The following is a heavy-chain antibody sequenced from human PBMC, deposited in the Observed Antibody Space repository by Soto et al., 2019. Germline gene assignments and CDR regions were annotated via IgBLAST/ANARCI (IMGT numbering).Heavy chain of an antibody. Sequence: GGSLRLSCAASGFTFSSYAMSWVRQAPGKGLEWVSAISGSGGSTYYADSVKGRFTISRDNSKNTVYLQMNSLRVEDTAVYYCAKIHAPYYYDSSGYWDYYFDYWGEGTLVTVSS. D-gene: IGHD3-22*01. CDR2: ISGSGGST. CDR1: GFTFSSYA. J-gene: IGHJ4*02. V-gene: IGHV3-23*01. CDR3: AKIHAPYYYDSSGYWDYYFDY.